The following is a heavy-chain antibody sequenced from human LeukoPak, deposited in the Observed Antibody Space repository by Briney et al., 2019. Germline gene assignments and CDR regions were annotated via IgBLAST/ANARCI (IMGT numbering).Heavy chain of an antibody. Sequence: AGGSLRLSCAASGFTFSSYSMNWVRQAPGKGLEWVSYISSSSSTIYYADSVKGRFTISRDNAKNSLYLQMNSLRAEDTAVYYCARASLKIVVVIRNYYMDVWGKGTTVTVSS. CDR2: ISSSSSTI. D-gene: IGHD2-2*01. V-gene: IGHV3-48*04. J-gene: IGHJ6*03. CDR3: ARASLKIVVVIRNYYMDV. CDR1: GFTFSSYS.